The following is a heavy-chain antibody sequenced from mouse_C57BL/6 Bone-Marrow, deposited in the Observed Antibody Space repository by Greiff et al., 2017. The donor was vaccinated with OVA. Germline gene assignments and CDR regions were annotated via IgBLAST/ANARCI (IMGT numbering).Heavy chain of an antibody. CDR1: GYTFTDYE. J-gene: IGHJ3*01. D-gene: IGHD2-3*01. CDR2: IDPETGGT. CDR3: TRRVYDGYCPGFAY. V-gene: IGHV1-15*01. Sequence: QVQLQQSGAELVRPGASVTLSCKASGYTFTDYEMHWVKQTPVHGLEWIGAIDPETGGTAYNQKFKGKAILTADKSSSTAYMELRSLTSEDSAVYYCTRRVYDGYCPGFAYWGQGTLVTVSA.